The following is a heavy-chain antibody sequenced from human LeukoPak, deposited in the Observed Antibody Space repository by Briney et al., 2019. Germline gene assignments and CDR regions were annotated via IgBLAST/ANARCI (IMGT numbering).Heavy chain of an antibody. CDR1: GFTFSSYG. CDR2: ISYDGSNK. J-gene: IGHJ4*02. CDR3: AKGDDYSQRGPLDY. Sequence: GRSLRLSCAASGFTFSSYGMHWVRQAPGKGLEWVAVISYDGSNKYYADSVKGRFTISRDNSKNTLYLQMNSLRAEDTAVYYCAKGDDYSQRGPLDYWGQGTLVTVSS. D-gene: IGHD4-11*01. V-gene: IGHV3-30*18.